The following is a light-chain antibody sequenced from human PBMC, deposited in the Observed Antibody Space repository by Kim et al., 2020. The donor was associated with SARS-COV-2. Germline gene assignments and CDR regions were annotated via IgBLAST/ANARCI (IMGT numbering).Light chain of an antibody. Sequence: LGQTVRITCQGDSLRSYYASWYQQKPGQAPVLVIYGKNNRPSGIPDRFSGSSSGNTASLTITGAQAVDEADFYCNSRDSSGNHLGVFGGGTKLTVL. J-gene: IGLJ3*02. CDR2: GKN. CDR1: SLRSYY. V-gene: IGLV3-19*01. CDR3: NSRDSSGNHLGV.